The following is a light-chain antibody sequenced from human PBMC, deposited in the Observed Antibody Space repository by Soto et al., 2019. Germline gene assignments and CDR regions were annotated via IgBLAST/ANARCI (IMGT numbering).Light chain of an antibody. V-gene: IGKV1D-12*01. CDR1: QGVSSW. J-gene: IGKJ4*01. CDR2: AAS. CDR3: QQANSCPRT. Sequence: ENQMTHSTYHVSSSLGDRVTLPCLASQGVSSWLAWYQQIPGKAPRLLVYAASSLQTGVPARFSGSGSGADFTLTISSLQPEDFATYYCQQANSCPRTVGGGSKLDIK.